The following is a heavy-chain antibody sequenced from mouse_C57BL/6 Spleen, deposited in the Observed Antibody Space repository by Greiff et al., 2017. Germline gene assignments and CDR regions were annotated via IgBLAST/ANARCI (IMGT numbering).Heavy chain of an antibody. CDR3: AGGYDGYSYYAMDY. Sequence: QVQLKESGAELARPGASVKLSCKASGYTFTSYGISWVKQRTGQGLEWIGEIDPRRGNTYYNEKFKGKATLTADKSSSTAYMALRSLTSEDSAVYFCAGGYDGYSYYAMDYWGQGTSVTVSS. V-gene: IGHV1-81*01. D-gene: IGHD2-3*01. CDR1: GYTFTSYG. CDR2: IDPRRGNT. J-gene: IGHJ4*01.